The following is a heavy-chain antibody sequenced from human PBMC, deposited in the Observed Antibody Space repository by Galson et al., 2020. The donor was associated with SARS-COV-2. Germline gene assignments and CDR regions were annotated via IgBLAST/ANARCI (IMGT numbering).Heavy chain of an antibody. D-gene: IGHD1-1*01. V-gene: IGHV1-69*13. J-gene: IGHJ4*02. Sequence: PVKVSCKASGGTFSSSDVNWVRQATGQGLEWLGGFIHVFHTATYAQKFKGRVKITADEPTTTAYMELTSLRSDDTAVYFCVRGEVQTLDYWGQGTLVTVSS. CDR1: GGTFSSSD. CDR3: VRGEVQTLDY. CDR2: FIHVFHTA.